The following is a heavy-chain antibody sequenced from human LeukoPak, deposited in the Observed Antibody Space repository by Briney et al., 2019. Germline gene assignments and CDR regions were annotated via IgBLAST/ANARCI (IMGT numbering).Heavy chain of an antibody. CDR3: ARDPVPPRYSGSYYGLCGFDY. V-gene: IGHV1-46*01. Sequence: ASVKVSCKASGYTFTSYYMHWVRQAPGQGLEWMGIINPSGGSTSYAQKFQGRVTMTRDTSTSTVYMELSSLRSEDTAVYYRARDPVPPRYSGSYYGLCGFDYWGQGTLVTVSS. J-gene: IGHJ4*02. CDR2: INPSGGST. CDR1: GYTFTSYY. D-gene: IGHD1-26*01.